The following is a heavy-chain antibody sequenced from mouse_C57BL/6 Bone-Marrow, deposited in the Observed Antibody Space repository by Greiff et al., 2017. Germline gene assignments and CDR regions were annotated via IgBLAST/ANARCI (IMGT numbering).Heavy chain of an antibody. J-gene: IGHJ1*03. V-gene: IGHV1-63*01. CDR3: AREGSGSSYRWYFDV. CDR2: IYPGGGYT. D-gene: IGHD1-1*01. CDR1: GYTFTSYW. Sequence: QVQLQQPGAELVKPGASVKVSCKASGYTFTSYWMHWVKQRPGQGLEWIGDIYPGGGYTNYNEKFKGKATLTADKSSSTAYMQFSSLTSEDSAIYYCAREGSGSSYRWYFDVWGTGTTVTVSS.